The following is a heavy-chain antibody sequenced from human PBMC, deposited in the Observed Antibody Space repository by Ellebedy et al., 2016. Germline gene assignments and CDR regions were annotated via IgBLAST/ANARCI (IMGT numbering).Heavy chain of an antibody. J-gene: IGHJ5*02. V-gene: IGHV4-59*01. CDR1: GGSISSYY. D-gene: IGHD4-23*01. CDR2: IYYSGST. Sequence: SETLSLTXTVSGGSISSYYWSWIRQPPGKGLEWIGYIYYSGSTNYNPSLKSRVTISVDTSKNQFSLKLSSVTAADTAVYYCARLPSRWGGSWFDPWGQGTLVTVSS. CDR3: ARLPSRWGGSWFDP.